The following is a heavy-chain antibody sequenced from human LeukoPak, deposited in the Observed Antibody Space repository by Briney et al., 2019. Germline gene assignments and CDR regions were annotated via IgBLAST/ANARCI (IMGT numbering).Heavy chain of an antibody. CDR2: ISSSSSYI. CDR3: ARVGCSSTSCFDY. Sequence: KPGGSLRLSCAASGFTFSSYAINWVRQAPGKGLEWVSSISSSSSYIYYAGSVKGRFTISRDNAKNSLYLQMNSLRAEDTAVYYCARVGCSSTSCFDYWGQGTLVTVSS. J-gene: IGHJ4*02. V-gene: IGHV3-21*01. D-gene: IGHD2-2*01. CDR1: GFTFSSYA.